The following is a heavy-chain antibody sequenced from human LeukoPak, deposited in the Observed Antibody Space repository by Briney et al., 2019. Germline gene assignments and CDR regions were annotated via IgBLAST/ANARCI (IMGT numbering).Heavy chain of an antibody. J-gene: IGHJ4*02. V-gene: IGHV3-21*03. CDR3: ARDLYHGNAYSSPIYY. D-gene: IGHD3-22*01. Sequence: GGSLRLSCAAYGCTLSGHCMGWVRQAPGKGLEWVSSISSSSSYIHSADSVKGRFTISRDNAKNSLYLQMNSLRAEDTAVYYCARDLYHGNAYSSPIYYCGQGTLVTVSS. CDR1: GCTLSGHC. CDR2: ISSSSSYI.